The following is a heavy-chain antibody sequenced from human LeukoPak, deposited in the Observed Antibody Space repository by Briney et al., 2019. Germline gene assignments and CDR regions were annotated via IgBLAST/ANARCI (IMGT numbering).Heavy chain of an antibody. CDR3: ARMGLYGSGPNWFDP. V-gene: IGHV2-70*11. J-gene: IGHJ5*02. CDR2: IDWDDDK. D-gene: IGHD3-10*01. Sequence: SGPTLVNPTQTLTLTCTFSGFSLSTSGMCVSWIRQPPGKALEWLARIDWDDDKYYSTSLKTRLTISKDTSKNQVVLTMTNMDPVDTATYYCARMGLYGSGPNWFDPWGQGTLVTVSS. CDR1: GFSLSTSGMC.